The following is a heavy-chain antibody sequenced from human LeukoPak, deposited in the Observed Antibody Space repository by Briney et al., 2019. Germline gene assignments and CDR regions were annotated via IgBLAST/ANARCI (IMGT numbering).Heavy chain of an antibody. J-gene: IGHJ4*02. CDR3: ARHLKIRSIAAVGY. CDR1: GGSISSSSNY. Sequence: SETLSLTCTVSGGSISSSSNYWGWIRQPPGKGLEWIGSIFYSGNTYYNSSLKSRVTISVDTSKNQFSLKLSSVTAADTAVYYCARHLKIRSIAAVGYWGQGILVTVSS. D-gene: IGHD6-13*01. V-gene: IGHV4-39*01. CDR2: IFYSGNT.